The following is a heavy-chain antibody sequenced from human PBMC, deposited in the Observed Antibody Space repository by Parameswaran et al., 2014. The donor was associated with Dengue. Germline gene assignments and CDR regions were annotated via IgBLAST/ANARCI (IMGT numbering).Heavy chain of an antibody. D-gene: IGHD6-6*01. J-gene: IGHJ4*02. CDR3: ATPLGARYSSSSWRTFDY. V-gene: IGHV1-69*01. CDR2: IIPIFGTA. Sequence: VRQMPGKGLEWMGGIIPIFGTANYAQKFQGRVTITADESTSTAYMELSSLRSEDTAVYYCATPLGARYSSSSWRTFDYWGQGTLVTVSS.